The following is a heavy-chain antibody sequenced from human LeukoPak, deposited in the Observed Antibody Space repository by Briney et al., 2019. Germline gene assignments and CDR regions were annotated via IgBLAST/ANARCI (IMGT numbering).Heavy chain of an antibody. CDR1: GFTFDNYA. V-gene: IGHV3-9*01. CDR2: ISWNSGTI. J-gene: IGHJ1*01. CDR3: ARAYKDRSLAGKKKFFQH. Sequence: PGRSLRLSCAASGFTFDNYAMNWVRQVPGKGLEWISLISWNSGTIGYADSVKGRFTISRDNANNFLYLQMNSLRAEDTALYYCARAYKDRSLAGKKKFFQHWGQGTLVTVSS. D-gene: IGHD6-19*01.